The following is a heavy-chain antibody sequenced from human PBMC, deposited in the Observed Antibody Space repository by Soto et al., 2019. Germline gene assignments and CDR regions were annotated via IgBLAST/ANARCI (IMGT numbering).Heavy chain of an antibody. V-gene: IGHV1-69*06. Sequence: QVQLVQSGAEVKKPGSSVKVSCKASGGTFSSYAISWVRQAPGQGLEWMGGIIPIFGTANYAQKFQGRVTITADKSTSTAYMEVRGLRSEYTAVYSCARGLGVGDYDYVWGSYRHYYFDYWGQGTLVTVSS. D-gene: IGHD3-16*02. J-gene: IGHJ4*02. CDR1: GGTFSSYA. CDR2: IIPIFGTA. CDR3: ARGLGVGDYDYVWGSYRHYYFDY.